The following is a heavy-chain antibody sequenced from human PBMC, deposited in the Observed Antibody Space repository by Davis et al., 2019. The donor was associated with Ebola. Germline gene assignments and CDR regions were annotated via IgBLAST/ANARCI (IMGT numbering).Heavy chain of an antibody. Sequence: PSETLSLTCTVSDGSISGHYWNWFRQPPGKGLEWIGFISGSGRTNYNPSLKSRVTISVDTSKKQFSLKLSSVTAADTAVYYCARVRRNYGDYLNDAFDIWGQGTMVTVSS. J-gene: IGHJ3*02. CDR1: DGSISGHY. D-gene: IGHD4-17*01. V-gene: IGHV4-59*11. CDR2: ISGSGRT. CDR3: ARVRRNYGDYLNDAFDI.